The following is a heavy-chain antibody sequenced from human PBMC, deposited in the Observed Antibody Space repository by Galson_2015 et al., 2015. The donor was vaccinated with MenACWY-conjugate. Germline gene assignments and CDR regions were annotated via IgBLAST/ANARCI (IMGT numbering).Heavy chain of an antibody. CDR2: INPGDSNT. CDR3: ARESLGGDYPFDY. J-gene: IGHJ4*02. V-gene: IGHV5-51*01. D-gene: IGHD2-21*02. CDR1: GYSFSNYW. Sequence: QSGAEVKKPGESLKIACKTSGYSFSNYWIGWVRQMPGKGLEWMGIINPGDSNTRYSPSFQGHVTISADESISTAYLQWSSLKASDTAMYYCARESLGGDYPFDYWGQGTLVTVSS.